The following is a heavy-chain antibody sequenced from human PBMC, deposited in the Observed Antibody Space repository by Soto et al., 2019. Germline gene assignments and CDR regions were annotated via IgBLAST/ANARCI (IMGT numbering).Heavy chain of an antibody. D-gene: IGHD4-17*01. Sequence: PGGSLRLSCAASGFTFSDYYMSWIRQAPGKGLEWVSYISSSGSTIYYADSVKGRFTISRDNAKNSLYLQMNSLRAEDTAMYYCASIDYGDYNRYFFYGMDVWGPGTTVTVSS. CDR1: GFTFSDYY. V-gene: IGHV3-11*01. CDR2: ISSSGSTI. J-gene: IGHJ6*02. CDR3: ASIDYGDYNRYFFYGMDV.